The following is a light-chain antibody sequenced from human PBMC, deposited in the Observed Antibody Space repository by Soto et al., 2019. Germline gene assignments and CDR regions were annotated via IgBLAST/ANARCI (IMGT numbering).Light chain of an antibody. V-gene: IGKV1-39*01. J-gene: IGKJ1*01. Sequence: DVQMTLSPSTLSASVGDRVTITCRARQSISSYLNWYQQKPGKAPKLLIYDASSLESGVPSRFSGRGSGTEFTLPIRSLQDEDFVIYYCQQSYSIPQTFCEGSKV. CDR1: QSISSY. CDR2: DAS. CDR3: QQSYSIPQT.